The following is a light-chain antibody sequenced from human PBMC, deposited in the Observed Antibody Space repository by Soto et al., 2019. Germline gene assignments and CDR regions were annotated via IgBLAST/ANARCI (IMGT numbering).Light chain of an antibody. J-gene: IGLJ1*01. Sequence: QSALTQPPSASGSPGQSVTISCTGTKNDVGFYDFVSWYQHHPGKAPRLIIYEVVQRPSGVPDRFSGSKSGNTASLTVSGLQAADEADYLCKSYAGSNNYVFGSGTKVTVL. CDR2: EVV. CDR3: KSYAGSNNYV. CDR1: KNDVGFYDF. V-gene: IGLV2-8*01.